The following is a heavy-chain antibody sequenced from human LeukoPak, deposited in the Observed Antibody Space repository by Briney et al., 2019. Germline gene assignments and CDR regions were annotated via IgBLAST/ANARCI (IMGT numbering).Heavy chain of an antibody. D-gene: IGHD1-26*01. J-gene: IGHJ4*02. CDR2: ISGSGGST. CDR3: AKEPRWELPIH. V-gene: IGHV3-23*01. Sequence: PGGSLRLSCAASGFTFTNAWMSWFRQAPGKGLEWVSAISGSGGSTYYADSVKGRFTISRDNSKNTLYLQMNSLRAEDTAVYYCAKEPRWELPIHWGQGTLVTVSS. CDR1: GFTFTNAW.